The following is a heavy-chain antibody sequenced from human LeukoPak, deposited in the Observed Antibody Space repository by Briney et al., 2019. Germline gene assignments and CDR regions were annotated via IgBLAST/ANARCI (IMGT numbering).Heavy chain of an antibody. J-gene: IGHJ5*02. V-gene: IGHV3-7*01. D-gene: IGHD2-21*02. Sequence: GGSLRLSCAASGFTFSSYWMSWVRQAPGKGLEWVANIKQDGSEKYYVDSVKGRFTISRDNAKNSLYLQMNSLRAEDTAVYYCARESCGGDCYSISWFDPWGQGTLVTVSS. CDR1: GFTFSSYW. CDR3: ARESCGGDCYSISWFDP. CDR2: IKQDGSEK.